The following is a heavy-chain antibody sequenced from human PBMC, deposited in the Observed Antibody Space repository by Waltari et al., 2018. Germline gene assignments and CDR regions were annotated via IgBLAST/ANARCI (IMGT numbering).Heavy chain of an antibody. CDR3: ARDDYYDSSGQIDY. Sequence: QVQLVESGGGVVQPGRSLRLSCAASGFTFSSYALHWVRPAPGKGLEWVAVISYDGSNKYYADSVKGRFTISRDNSKNTLYLQMNSLRAEDTAVYYCARDDYYDSSGQIDYWGQGTLVTVSS. J-gene: IGHJ4*02. CDR1: GFTFSSYA. V-gene: IGHV3-30-3*01. CDR2: ISYDGSNK. D-gene: IGHD3-22*01.